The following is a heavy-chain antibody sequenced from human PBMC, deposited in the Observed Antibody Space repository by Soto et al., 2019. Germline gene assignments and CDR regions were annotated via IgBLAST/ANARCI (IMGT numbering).Heavy chain of an antibody. V-gene: IGHV4-59*01. D-gene: IGHD3-9*01. Sequence: PSETLSLTCTVSGGSISSYYWSWIRQPPGKGLEWIGYIYYSGSTNYNPSLKSRVTISVDTSKNQFSLKLSSVTAADTAVYYCARESPLYGISTHNFDWLLYDYGMDVWGQGTTVTVSS. CDR3: ARESPLYGISTHNFDWLLYDYGMDV. CDR2: IYYSGST. CDR1: GGSISSYY. J-gene: IGHJ6*02.